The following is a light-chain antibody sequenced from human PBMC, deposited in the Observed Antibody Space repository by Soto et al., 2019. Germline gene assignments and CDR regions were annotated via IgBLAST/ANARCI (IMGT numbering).Light chain of an antibody. Sequence: DIQMTQCPSTLSASVGDRVTITCRASQTISSWLAWYQQKPGKAPNLLIYKASSLESGVPSRFSGSGSGTEFTLTISSLQPDDFATYYCQHYNSYSEAFGQGTKVDIK. V-gene: IGKV1-5*03. CDR3: QHYNSYSEA. CDR2: KAS. CDR1: QTISSW. J-gene: IGKJ1*01.